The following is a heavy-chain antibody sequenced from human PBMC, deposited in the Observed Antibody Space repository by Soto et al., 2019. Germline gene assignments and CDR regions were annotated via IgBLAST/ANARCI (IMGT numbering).Heavy chain of an antibody. V-gene: IGHV3-48*02. Sequence: GGSLRLSCAASGFTFSDYSMNWVRQAPGKGLEWISYISGSGSTKYYADSVRGRLTISRDNAKNSLSLQMNSLRDEDTAVYYCARDYTYDFDIWGQGTMVTVSS. CDR3: ARDYTYDFDI. CDR2: ISGSGSTK. CDR1: GFTFSDYS. J-gene: IGHJ3*02.